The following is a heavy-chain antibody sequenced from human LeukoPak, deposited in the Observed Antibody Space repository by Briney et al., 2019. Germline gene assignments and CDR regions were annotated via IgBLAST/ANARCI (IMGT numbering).Heavy chain of an antibody. Sequence: SETLSLTCSVSGDSITGYYWGWIRQPPGKGLEWIGNIYYTGNTYYNSSLKSRVTISLDTSKNQFSLKVISMTAADTAAYYCTTSDGYGIIRICGRGTMVTVSS. D-gene: IGHD1-14*01. CDR2: IYYTGNT. CDR1: GDSITGYY. J-gene: IGHJ3*02. CDR3: TTSDGYGIIRI. V-gene: IGHV4-39*07.